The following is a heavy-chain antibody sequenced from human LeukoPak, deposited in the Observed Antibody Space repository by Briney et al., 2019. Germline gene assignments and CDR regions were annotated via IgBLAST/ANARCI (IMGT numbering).Heavy chain of an antibody. Sequence: SQTLSLTCAVSGGSISSGVYYWSWIRQHPGKGLEWIGYIYYSGSTYYNPSLKSRASISVDTSKNQFSLRLSSVTAADTAVYYCARDNGLGRGGVDPWGQGTLVTVSS. CDR3: ARDNGLGRGGVDP. D-gene: IGHD1-26*01. CDR2: IYYSGST. CDR1: GGSISSGVYY. V-gene: IGHV4-31*11. J-gene: IGHJ5*02.